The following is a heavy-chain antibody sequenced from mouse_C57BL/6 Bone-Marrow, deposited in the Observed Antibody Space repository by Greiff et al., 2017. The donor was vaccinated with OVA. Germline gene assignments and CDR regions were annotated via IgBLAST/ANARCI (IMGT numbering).Heavy chain of an antibody. D-gene: IGHD2-2*01. CDR1: GYTLTSYW. J-gene: IGHJ3*01. Sequence: QVQLQQPGAELVKPGASVKLSCKASGYTLTSYWMHWVKQRPGQGLEWIGMIHPNSGSTNYNEKFKSKATLTVDKSSSTAYMQLSSLTSEDSAVYYCARGGSTMVTRPFAYWGQGTLVTVSA. CDR2: IHPNSGST. V-gene: IGHV1-64*01. CDR3: ARGGSTMVTRPFAY.